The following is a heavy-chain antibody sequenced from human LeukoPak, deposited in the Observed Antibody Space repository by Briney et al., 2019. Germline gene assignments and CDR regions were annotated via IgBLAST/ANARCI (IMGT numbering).Heavy chain of an antibody. V-gene: IGHV3-33*08. CDR2: IWYDGSNK. CDR3: ARSVGATTDWFDP. J-gene: IGHJ5*02. Sequence: PGGSLRLSCGASGFTFSSYGMYWVRQAPGKGLEWVAVIWYDGSNKYYGDSVRGRFTISRDNSKNMLYLEMNSLRGEDTAVYYCARSVGATTDWFDPWGQGTQVIVSS. CDR1: GFTFSSYG. D-gene: IGHD1-26*01.